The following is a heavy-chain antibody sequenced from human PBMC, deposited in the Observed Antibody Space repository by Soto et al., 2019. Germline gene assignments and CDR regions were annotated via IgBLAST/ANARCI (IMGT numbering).Heavy chain of an antibody. V-gene: IGHV1-69*13. CDR2: IIPIFGTA. CDR1: GGTFSSYA. D-gene: IGHD4-17*01. J-gene: IGHJ5*02. Sequence: ASVKVSCKASGGTFSSYAISWVRQAPGQGLEWMGGIIPIFGTANYAQKFQGRVTITADESTSTAYMELSSLRSDDTAVYFCARGLYGDEIDPWGQGTLVTVSS. CDR3: ARGLYGDEIDP.